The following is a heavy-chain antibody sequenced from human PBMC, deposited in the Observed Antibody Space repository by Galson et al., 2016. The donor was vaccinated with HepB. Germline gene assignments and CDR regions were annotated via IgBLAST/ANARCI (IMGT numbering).Heavy chain of an antibody. D-gene: IGHD3-16*01. CDR2: ISGSGAIT. CDR3: ARDDYFRLGY. J-gene: IGHJ4*02. Sequence: SLRLSCAASGFTFRNYVMSWVRQAPGKGPEWISAISGSGAITNYADSVKGRFTISRDNAKNSLYLEMNSLRDEDTAVYYCARDDYFRLGYWGQGTLVTVSS. V-gene: IGHV3-23*01. CDR1: GFTFRNYV.